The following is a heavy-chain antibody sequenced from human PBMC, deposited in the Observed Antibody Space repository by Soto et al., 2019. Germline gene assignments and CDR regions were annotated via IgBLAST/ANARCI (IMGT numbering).Heavy chain of an antibody. J-gene: IGHJ6*02. CDR2: ISAYNGNT. V-gene: IGHV1-18*01. D-gene: IGHD3-10*01. Sequence: ASVKVSCKASGYTFTSYGISWVRQAPGQGLEWMGWISAYNGNTNYARKLQGRVTMTTDTSTSTAYMELRSLRSDDTAVYYCARGSHPRELLWFGELLPPHSLNYYGMDVWGQGTTVTVSS. CDR1: GYTFTSYG. CDR3: ARGSHPRELLWFGELLPPHSLNYYGMDV.